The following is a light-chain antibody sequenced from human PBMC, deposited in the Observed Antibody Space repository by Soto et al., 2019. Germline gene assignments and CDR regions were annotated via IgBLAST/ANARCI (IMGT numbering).Light chain of an antibody. V-gene: IGLV2-23*01. J-gene: IGLJ2*01. Sequence: QSALTQPASVSGSPGQSITISCTGTSSDVGSYNLVSWYQQHPGKAPKLMIYEGSKRPSGVSNRFSGSKSGNTASLTISGLQAEDEADYYCCSYAGSHVVFGGGTKHRP. CDR2: EGS. CDR3: CSYAGSHVV. CDR1: SSDVGSYNL.